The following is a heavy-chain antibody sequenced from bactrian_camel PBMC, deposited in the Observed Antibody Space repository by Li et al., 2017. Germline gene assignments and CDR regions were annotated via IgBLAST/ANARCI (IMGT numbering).Heavy chain of an antibody. Sequence: EVQLVESGGGSVQPGGSLTLSCLVASGSTGGRKLMAWFRQTPGNEREGVAAIYSGDGSAIYTDSAKGRFTISRDNAKNTVYLQMNSLKPEDTAMYYCAAEPPGGSWDPATFGYWGQGTQVTVS. V-gene: IGHV3S40*01. CDR1: GSTGGRKL. J-gene: IGHJ6*01. CDR3: AAEPPGGSWDPATFGY. D-gene: IGHD6*01. CDR2: IYSGDGSA.